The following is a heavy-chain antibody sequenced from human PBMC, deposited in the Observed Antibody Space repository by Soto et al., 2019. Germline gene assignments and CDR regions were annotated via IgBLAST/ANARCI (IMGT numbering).Heavy chain of an antibody. D-gene: IGHD2-8*01. Sequence: XATFSLTFTVPGRSVTSYYWSWIRQPPGKGLEWIGYMYYSVNTNYNTNYNPSLKSRVTISVDTSKNQFSLKLSSVTAADTAVYYCARGYCTNNSCHNWFDSWGQGTLVTVSS. J-gene: IGHJ5*01. CDR3: ARGYCTNNSCHNWFDS. CDR1: GRSVTSYY. CDR2: MYYSVNT. V-gene: IGHV4-59*02.